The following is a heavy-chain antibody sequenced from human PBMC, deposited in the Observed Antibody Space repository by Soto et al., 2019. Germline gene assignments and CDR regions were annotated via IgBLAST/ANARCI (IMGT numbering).Heavy chain of an antibody. Sequence: PGGSLRLSCAVSGFTFDDNAMHWVRQAPEKGLEWVSGINWKSDIGYADSVKGRFTISRDNSKNTLYLQMNSLRVEDTAVYYCAKDPPSERMQPDYGMDVWGQGTTVTVSS. D-gene: IGHD6-13*01. CDR2: INWKSDI. CDR3: AKDPPSERMQPDYGMDV. CDR1: GFTFDDNA. V-gene: IGHV3-9*01. J-gene: IGHJ6*02.